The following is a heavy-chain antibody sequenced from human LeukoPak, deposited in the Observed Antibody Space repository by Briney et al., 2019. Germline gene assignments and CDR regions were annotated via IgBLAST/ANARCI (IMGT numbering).Heavy chain of an antibody. J-gene: IGHJ3*02. Sequence: PSETLSLTCAVSGGSISSSNWWSWVRRPPGKGLEWIGEIYHSGSTNYNPSLKSRVTISVDKSKNQFSLKLSSVTAADTAVYYCARKSSIAARGAFDIWGQGTMVTVSS. D-gene: IGHD6-6*01. CDR3: ARKSSIAARGAFDI. CDR2: IYHSGST. V-gene: IGHV4-4*02. CDR1: GGSISSSNW.